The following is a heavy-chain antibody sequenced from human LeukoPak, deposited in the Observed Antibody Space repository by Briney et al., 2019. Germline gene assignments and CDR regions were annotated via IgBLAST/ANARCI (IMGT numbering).Heavy chain of an antibody. Sequence: PGGSLRLSCAASGFTFSTYWFHWVRQAPGEGPVWVSRTNPDGSSTDHADSVRGRFVISRDNARNTLYLQMNSLRAEDTAVYYCVRDLVGRDDTWGQGTLVTVSP. CDR3: VRDLVGRDDT. D-gene: IGHD1-26*01. CDR1: GFTFSTYW. J-gene: IGHJ5*02. CDR2: TNPDGSST. V-gene: IGHV3-74*01.